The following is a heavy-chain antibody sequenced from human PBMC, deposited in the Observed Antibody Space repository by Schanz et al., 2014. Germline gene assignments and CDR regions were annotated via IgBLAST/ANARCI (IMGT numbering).Heavy chain of an antibody. V-gene: IGHV3-23*01. Sequence: EVQLLESGGGLVQPGGSLRLSCAASGFTFSSYAMSWVRQAPGKGLEWVSGISGSGGSTYYADSVKGRFTISRDNSKNTLYLQMNSLRAEDTAVYYCARKVVATIGGYYDNWGQGTLVIDSS. CDR3: ARKVVATIGGYYDN. CDR1: GFTFSSYA. D-gene: IGHD5-12*01. CDR2: ISGSGGST. J-gene: IGHJ4*02.